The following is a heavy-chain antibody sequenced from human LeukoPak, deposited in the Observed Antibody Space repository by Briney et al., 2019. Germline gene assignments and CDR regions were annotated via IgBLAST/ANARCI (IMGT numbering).Heavy chain of an antibody. V-gene: IGHV1-2*02. CDR2: INPNSGGT. CDR1: GYTLTGYY. J-gene: IGHJ6*02. CDR3: ARDYNFDYYGSGHAGYYYGMDV. Sequence: ASVKVSCKASGYTLTGYYTHWVRQAPGQGLEWMGWINPNSGGTNYAQKFQGRVTMTRDTSISTAYMELSRLRSDDTAVYYCARDYNFDYYGSGHAGYYYGMDVWGQGTTVTVSS. D-gene: IGHD3-10*01.